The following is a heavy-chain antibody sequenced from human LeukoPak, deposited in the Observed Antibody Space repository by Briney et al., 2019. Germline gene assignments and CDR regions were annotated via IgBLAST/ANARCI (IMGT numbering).Heavy chain of an antibody. Sequence: ASVKVSCKASGYTFTSYGISWVRQAPGQGLEWMGWSSAYNGNTNYAQKLQGRVTMTTDTSTSTAYMELRSLRSDDTAVYYCARDLYYYDSSGYRAFDIWGQGTMVTVSS. CDR1: GYTFTSYG. CDR2: SSAYNGNT. CDR3: ARDLYYYDSSGYRAFDI. V-gene: IGHV1-18*01. D-gene: IGHD3-22*01. J-gene: IGHJ3*02.